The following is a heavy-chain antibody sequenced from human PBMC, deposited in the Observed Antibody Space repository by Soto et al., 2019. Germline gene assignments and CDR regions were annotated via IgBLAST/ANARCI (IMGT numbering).Heavy chain of an antibody. Sequence: QVQLVQSGAEVKKPGSSVKVSCKASGGVFRNYAINWVRQAPGQGLEWMGGIIPVFGTADYPQKFQGRVTITAEESTTTTYMELTRLKTEDTAVYFCARDRWGSYSFDSWGQGTLVTVAS. CDR3: ARDRWGSYSFDS. D-gene: IGHD1-26*01. V-gene: IGHV1-69*01. CDR2: IIPVFGTA. J-gene: IGHJ5*01. CDR1: GGVFRNYA.